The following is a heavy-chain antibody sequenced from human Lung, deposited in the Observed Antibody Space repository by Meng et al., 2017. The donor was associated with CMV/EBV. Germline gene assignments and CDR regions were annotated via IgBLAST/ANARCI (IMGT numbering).Heavy chain of an antibody. Sequence: GGSLRLXCAASGFTFSSYAMSWVRQAPGKGLEWVSAISGSGGSTYYADSVKGRFTISRDNSKNTLYLQMNSLRAEDTAVYYCAKDQSSWYGTGDDNWFDPWXQGTXVTVSS. CDR1: GFTFSSYA. J-gene: IGHJ5*02. V-gene: IGHV3-23*01. CDR2: ISGSGGST. D-gene: IGHD6-13*01. CDR3: AKDQSSWYGTGDDNWFDP.